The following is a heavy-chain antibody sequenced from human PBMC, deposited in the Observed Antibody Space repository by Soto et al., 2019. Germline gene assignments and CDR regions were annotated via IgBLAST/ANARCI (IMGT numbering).Heavy chain of an antibody. J-gene: IGHJ4*02. CDR1: GFTFSSYE. V-gene: IGHV3-48*03. CDR3: ASLPLNGYFDY. CDR2: ISSSGSTI. Sequence: GGSLRLSCAASGFTFSSYEMNWVRQAPGKGLEWVSYISSSGSTIYYADSVKGRFTISRDNAKNPLYLQMNSLRAEDTAVYYCASLPLNGYFDYWGQGTLVTVSS.